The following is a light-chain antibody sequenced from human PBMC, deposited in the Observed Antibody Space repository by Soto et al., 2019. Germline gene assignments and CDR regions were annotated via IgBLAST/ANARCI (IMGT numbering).Light chain of an antibody. Sequence: SYELTQPPSVSVAPGQTARITCGGNNIGDKNVHWYQQKPGQAPVLVVYDDNDRPSGIPERFSGSNSGNTATLTISRVAAGDEADYYCQVWDSTSEYVFGTGTKLTVL. CDR1: NIGDKN. CDR3: QVWDSTSEYV. V-gene: IGLV3-21*02. J-gene: IGLJ1*01. CDR2: DDN.